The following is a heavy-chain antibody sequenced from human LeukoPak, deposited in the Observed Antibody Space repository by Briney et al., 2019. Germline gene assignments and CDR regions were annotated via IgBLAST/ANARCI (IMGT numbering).Heavy chain of an antibody. Sequence: GESLKISCKGSGYSFISYWIGWVRLMPGKGLEWIGIIYPSDSETRYSPSFQGQVTTSADKSISTAYLQWSSLKASDTAMYYCARQVVVAAWEYWGQGTLVTVSS. CDR3: ARQVVVAAWEY. V-gene: IGHV5-51*01. CDR1: GYSFISYW. D-gene: IGHD2-15*01. CDR2: IYPSDSET. J-gene: IGHJ4*02.